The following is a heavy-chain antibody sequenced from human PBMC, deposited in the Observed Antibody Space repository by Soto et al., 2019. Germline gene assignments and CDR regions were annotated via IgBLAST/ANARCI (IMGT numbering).Heavy chain of an antibody. J-gene: IGHJ4*02. D-gene: IGHD3-9*01. V-gene: IGHV4-59*01. CDR2: ISYSGRT. Sequence: QVQLQESGPGLVKPSETLSFTCSVSGGSISSNYWSWIRQPPGKGLEWIGYISYSGRTNYNPSVSSRVTIAGDTSKNPFSLKLSSVTAADTAVYYCERAYDILTGFDYWGQGTLVTVSS. CDR1: GGSISSNY. CDR3: ERAYDILTGFDY.